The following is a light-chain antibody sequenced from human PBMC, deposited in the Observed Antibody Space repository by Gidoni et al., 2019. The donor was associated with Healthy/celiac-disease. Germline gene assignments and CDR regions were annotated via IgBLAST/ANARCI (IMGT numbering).Light chain of an antibody. CDR2: KAS. J-gene: IGKJ1*01. CDR1: QSISSW. V-gene: IGKV1-5*03. Sequence: DIQLTQSPSPLSASGGDRVTITCRASQSISSWLAWYQQQPGKAPKLLIYKASSLESGVPSRFNGSGSGTEFTLTISSLQPDEFATYYCQQYNSRETFGQGTKVEIK. CDR3: QQYNSRET.